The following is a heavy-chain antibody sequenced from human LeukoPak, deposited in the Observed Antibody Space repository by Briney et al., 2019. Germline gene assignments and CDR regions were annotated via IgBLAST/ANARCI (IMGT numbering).Heavy chain of an antibody. CDR3: ARHNQRYYYGSGSCPLDY. J-gene: IGHJ4*02. V-gene: IGHV3-21*01. CDR2: ISSSSSYI. Sequence: PGGSLRLSCAASGFTFSSYSMNWVRQAPGKGLEWVSSISSSSSYIYYADSVKGRSTISMDNAKNSLYLQMNSLRAEDTAVYYCARHNQRYYYGSGSCPLDYWGQGTLVTVSS. D-gene: IGHD3-10*01. CDR1: GFTFSSYS.